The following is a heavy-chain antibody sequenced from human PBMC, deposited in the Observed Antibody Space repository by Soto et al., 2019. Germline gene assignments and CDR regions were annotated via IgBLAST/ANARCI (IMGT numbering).Heavy chain of an antibody. J-gene: IGHJ4*02. Sequence: GGSLRLSCAASGFTFDDYAMHWVRQAPGKGLEWVSGISWNSGSIGYADSVKGRFTISRDNAKNSLYLQMNSLRAEDTALYYCAKDIRDCTNGVCYTGFDYWGQGTLVTVSS. CDR1: GFTFDDYA. V-gene: IGHV3-9*01. D-gene: IGHD2-8*01. CDR3: AKDIRDCTNGVCYTGFDY. CDR2: ISWNSGSI.